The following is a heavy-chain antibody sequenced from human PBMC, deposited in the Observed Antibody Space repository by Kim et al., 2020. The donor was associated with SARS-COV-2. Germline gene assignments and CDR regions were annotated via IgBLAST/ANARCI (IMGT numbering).Heavy chain of an antibody. CDR1: GFAFSSYW. J-gene: IGHJ4*02. V-gene: IGHV3-74*01. D-gene: IGHD1-26*01. CDR2: INTDETNI. Sequence: GGSLRLSCAASGFAFSSYWMHWVRQAPGKGPVWVSRINTDETNIRYADSVKGRFTISRDNAKNTLFLQMNSLRAEDTAVYYCARDQTESGPTTFDYWGQGPLVTVS. CDR3: ARDQTESGPTTFDY.